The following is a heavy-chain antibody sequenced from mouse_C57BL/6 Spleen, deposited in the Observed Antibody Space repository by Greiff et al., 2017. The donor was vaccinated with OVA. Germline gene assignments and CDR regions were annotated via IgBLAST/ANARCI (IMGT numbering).Heavy chain of an antibody. V-gene: IGHV1-82*01. CDR1: GYAFSSSW. Sequence: QVQLQQSGPELVKPGASVKISCKASGYAFSSSWMNWVKQRPGKGLEWIGRIYPGDGDTNYNGKFTGKATLTADKSSSTAYMQLSSLTSEDSAVYFCAGADWDIDYWGQGTTVTVSS. CDR3: AGADWDIDY. J-gene: IGHJ2*01. D-gene: IGHD4-1*01. CDR2: IYPGDGDT.